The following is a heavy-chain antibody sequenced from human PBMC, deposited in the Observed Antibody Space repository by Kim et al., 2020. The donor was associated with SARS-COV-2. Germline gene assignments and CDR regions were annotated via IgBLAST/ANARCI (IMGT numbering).Heavy chain of an antibody. V-gene: IGHV3-23*01. D-gene: IGHD2-2*01. CDR2: ISGSGGST. J-gene: IGHJ4*02. CDR3: AKESCSSTSCYEGSEGCDY. CDR1: GFTFSSYA. Sequence: GGSLRLSCAASGFTFSSYAMSWVRQAPGKGLEWVSAISGSGGSTYYADSVKGRFTISRDNSKNTLYLQMNSLRAEDTAVYYCAKESCSSTSCYEGSEGCDYWGQGTLVTVSS.